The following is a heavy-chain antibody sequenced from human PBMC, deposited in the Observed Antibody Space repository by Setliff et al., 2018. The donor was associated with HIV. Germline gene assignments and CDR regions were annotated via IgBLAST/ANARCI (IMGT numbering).Heavy chain of an antibody. J-gene: IGHJ4*02. CDR3: TTVVPAAIPYFDY. D-gene: IGHD2-2*01. Sequence: PSETLSLTCTVSGGPISGYYWSWIRQPAGKRLEWIGRIYSNGNTNYNPSLKGRVTMSVSTSKNQFSLNLSSVAAADTAVYYCTTVVPAAIPYFDYWGQGALVTVSS. V-gene: IGHV4-4*07. CDR1: GGPISGYY. CDR2: IYSNGNT.